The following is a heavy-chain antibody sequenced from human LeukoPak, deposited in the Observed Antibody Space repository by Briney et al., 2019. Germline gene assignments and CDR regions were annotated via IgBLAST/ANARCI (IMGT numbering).Heavy chain of an antibody. Sequence: XETLSLTCAVSGGSFSGYYWTWMRQPPGKGLEWIGEINHSGSANYNPSLMSRVTISIDTSKNHFSLNLSSVTAADTAVYYCARGQGTVTTHWGQGTLVTVSS. CDR2: INHSGSA. J-gene: IGHJ4*02. CDR3: ARGQGTVTTH. CDR1: GGSFSGYY. D-gene: IGHD4-11*01. V-gene: IGHV4-34*01.